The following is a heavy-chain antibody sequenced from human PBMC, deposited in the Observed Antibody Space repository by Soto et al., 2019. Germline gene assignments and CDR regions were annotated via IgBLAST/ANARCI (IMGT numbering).Heavy chain of an antibody. CDR3: ARRYGDYFDY. J-gene: IGHJ4*02. CDR1: GDSISSGGYY. Sequence: SETLSLTCTVSGDSISSGGYYWSWIRQHPGKGLEWIGYIYYSGTTYYNPSLESRVSISADTSENQFSLKVKSVTAADTAVYYCARRYGDYFDYWGQGTLVTVSS. V-gene: IGHV4-31*03. D-gene: IGHD4-17*01. CDR2: IYYSGTT.